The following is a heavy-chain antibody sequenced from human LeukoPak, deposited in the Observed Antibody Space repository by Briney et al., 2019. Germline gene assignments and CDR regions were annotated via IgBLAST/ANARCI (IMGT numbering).Heavy chain of an antibody. CDR2: IYYTGSS. D-gene: IGHD3-10*02. CDR3: ARHGPPMQTMFFDF. J-gene: IGHJ4*02. V-gene: IGHV4-39*01. CDR1: GGSFSGSSYY. Sequence: SETPSLTCTVSGGSFSGSSYYWGWIRQPPGKGLEWMGDIYYTGSSYYSPSLKSRVSVSVDTSKNQFSLKLTSVTAADTALYYCARHGPPMQTMFFDFWGQGALVIVSS.